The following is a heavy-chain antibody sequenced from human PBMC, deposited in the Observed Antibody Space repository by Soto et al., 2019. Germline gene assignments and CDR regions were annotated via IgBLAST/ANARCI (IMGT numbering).Heavy chain of an antibody. J-gene: IGHJ4*02. V-gene: IGHV1-18*01. Sequence: QVQLVQSGAEVKKPGASVKVSCKASGYTFTNFGISWVRQAPGQGLEWMGCISAYNGNTNYAEKFQGRVNMPTDTSTSTAYMEVRSLRFDDTAVYYCARGGTPIDYGGQGTLVTVSS. CDR1: GYTFTNFG. D-gene: IGHD3-16*01. CDR3: ARGGTPIDY. CDR2: ISAYNGNT.